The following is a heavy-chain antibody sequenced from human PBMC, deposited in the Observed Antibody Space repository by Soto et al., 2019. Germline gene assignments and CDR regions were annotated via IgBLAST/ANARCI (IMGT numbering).Heavy chain of an antibody. CDR1: GYTFTSYD. CDR2: MNPNSGNT. V-gene: IGHV1-8*01. CDR3: ARDRQQPLLSYYYGMDV. J-gene: IGHJ6*02. Sequence: GASVKVSCKASGYTFTSYDINWVRQATGQGLEWMGWMNPNSGNTGYAQKFQGRVTMTRNTSISTAYMELSSLRSEDTAVYYCARDRQQPLLSYYYGMDVWGQGTTVTVSS. D-gene: IGHD6-13*01.